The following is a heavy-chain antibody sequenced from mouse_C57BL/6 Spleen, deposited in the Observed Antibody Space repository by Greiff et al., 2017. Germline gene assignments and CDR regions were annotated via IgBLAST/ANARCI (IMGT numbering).Heavy chain of an antibody. CDR3: ARKCTAHATCGLED. D-gene: IGHD3-2*02. CDR2: IDPSDSYT. J-gene: IGHJ3*01. V-gene: IGHV1-69*01. CDR1: GYTFTSYW. Sequence: QVQLQQSGAELVKPGASVKLSCKASGYTFTSYWMHWVKQRPGQGLEWIGEIDPSDSYTNYNQKFKGKSTLTVDKSSSTAYMQLSSLTSEDAAVYYCARKCTAHATCGLEDWGQGTLVTVAA.